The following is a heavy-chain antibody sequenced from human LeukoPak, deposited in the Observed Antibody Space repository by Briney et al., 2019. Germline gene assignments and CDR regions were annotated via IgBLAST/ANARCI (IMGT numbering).Heavy chain of an antibody. J-gene: IGHJ4*02. CDR2: ISSSGNII. V-gene: IGHV3-11*01. D-gene: IGHD5-18*01. Sequence: GGYLRLSCAASGFTFSDYYMSLIRQGPGQVLHRVSYISSSGNIIYSADSVKGRFTISRDNAKNSLYLQINSLRAEDTAVYYCARATAADTAMIYFDYWGQGTLVTVSS. CDR3: ARATAADTAMIYFDY. CDR1: GFTFSDYY.